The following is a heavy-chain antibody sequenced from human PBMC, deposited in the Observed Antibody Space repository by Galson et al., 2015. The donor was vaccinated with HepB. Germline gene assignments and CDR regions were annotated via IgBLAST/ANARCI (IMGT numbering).Heavy chain of an antibody. J-gene: IGHJ6*02. V-gene: IGHV5-51*01. D-gene: IGHD3-22*01. Sequence: QSGAEVKKPGESLKISCKGSGYSFTSYWIGWVRQMPGKGLEWMGIIYPGDSDTRYSPSFQGQVTISADKSISTAYLQWSSLKASDTAMYYCARTQFSGYPPIAYYYGMDVWGQGTTVTVSS. CDR2: IYPGDSDT. CDR1: GYSFTSYW. CDR3: ARTQFSGYPPIAYYYGMDV.